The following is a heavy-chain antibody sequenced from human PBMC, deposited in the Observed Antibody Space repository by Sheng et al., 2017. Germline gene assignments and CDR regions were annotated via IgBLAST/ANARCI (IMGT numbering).Heavy chain of an antibody. CDR3: ARRPRELWWREARWFDP. CDR1: GGSFSGYY. D-gene: IGHD2-21*01. CDR2: INHSGST. J-gene: IGHJ5*02. V-gene: IGHV4-34*01. Sequence: QVQLQQWGAGLLKPSETLSLTCAVYGGSFSGYYWSWIRQPPGKGLEWIGEINHSGSTNYNPSLKSRVTISVDTSKNQFSLKLSSVTAADTAVYYCARRPRELWWREARWFDPWGQGTLVTVSS.